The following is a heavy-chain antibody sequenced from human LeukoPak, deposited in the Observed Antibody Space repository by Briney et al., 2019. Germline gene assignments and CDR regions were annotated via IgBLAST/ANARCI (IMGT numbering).Heavy chain of an antibody. CDR3: ARAQGGKIQLWDYYFDY. V-gene: IGHV3-33*01. Sequence: GGSLRLSCAASGFTFSSYGMHWVRQAPGKGLEWVAVIWYDGTNKNYAESVKGRFTISRDNAMNTLYLQVNSLRAEDTAVYFCARAQGGKIQLWDYYFDYWGQGTLVTVSS. CDR2: IWYDGTNK. D-gene: IGHD5-18*01. J-gene: IGHJ4*02. CDR1: GFTFSSYG.